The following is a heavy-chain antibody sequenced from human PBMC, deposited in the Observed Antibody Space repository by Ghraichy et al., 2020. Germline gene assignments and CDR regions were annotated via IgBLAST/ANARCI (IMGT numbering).Heavy chain of an antibody. V-gene: IGHV3-33*01. Sequence: GGSLRLSCATSGFTLRNHGMHWVRQAPGKGLEWVATIWHDGTNKYYADSVTGRFTISRDDYKSTVFLQMSSLRAEDTAVYYCARSVQMVWGSRTADFDFWGQGTLVTVSS. CDR1: GFTLRNHG. CDR2: IWHDGTNK. D-gene: IGHD3-10*01. J-gene: IGHJ4*02. CDR3: ARSVQMVWGSRTADFDF.